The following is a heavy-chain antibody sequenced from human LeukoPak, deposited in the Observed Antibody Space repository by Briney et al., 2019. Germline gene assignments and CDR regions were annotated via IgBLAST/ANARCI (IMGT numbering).Heavy chain of an antibody. V-gene: IGHV1-24*01. CDR2: FDPEDGET. D-gene: IGHD1-26*01. J-gene: IGHJ4*02. CDR3: AAHSGSYIDEYYFDY. CDR1: GYTLTELS. Sequence: ASVKVSCKVSGYTLTELSTHWVRQAPGKGLEWMGGFDPEDGETIYAQKFQGRVTMTEDTSTDTAYMELSSLRSEDTAVYYCAAHSGSYIDEYYFDYWGQGTLVTVSS.